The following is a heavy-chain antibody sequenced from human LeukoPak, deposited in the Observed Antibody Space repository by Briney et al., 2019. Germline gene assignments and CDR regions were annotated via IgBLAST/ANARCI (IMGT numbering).Heavy chain of an antibody. CDR1: GYTLTGYY. D-gene: IGHD4-17*01. Sequence: ASVKVSCKASGYTLTGYYMHWVRQAPGQGLEWMGWINPNSGGTNYAQKFQGRVTMTRDTSISTAYMELSRLRSDDTAVYYCARVHRTTVTTLGWFDPWGQGTLVTVSS. V-gene: IGHV1-2*02. CDR2: INPNSGGT. CDR3: ARVHRTTVTTLGWFDP. J-gene: IGHJ5*02.